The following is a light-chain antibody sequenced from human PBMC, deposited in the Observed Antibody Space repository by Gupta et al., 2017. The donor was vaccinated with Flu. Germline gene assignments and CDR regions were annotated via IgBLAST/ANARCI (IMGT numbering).Light chain of an antibody. Sequence: ISCTGSSSNIGAGYDVHWYQQIPGTAPKLVMDASGNRPSGVPERFSASKSGTSASLAIFGLQADDEADYYCQTYDSGLNGLVVFGGGTKLTVL. J-gene: IGLJ2*01. CDR1: SSNIGAGYD. CDR3: QTYDSGLNGLVV. V-gene: IGLV1-40*01. CDR2: ASG.